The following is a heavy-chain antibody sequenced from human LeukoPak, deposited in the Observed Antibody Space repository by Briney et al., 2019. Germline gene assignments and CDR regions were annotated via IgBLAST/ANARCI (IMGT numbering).Heavy chain of an antibody. CDR3: AREEVERRGGDAFNI. D-gene: IGHD1-1*01. V-gene: IGHV3-21*01. CDR2: ITSSSSDI. Sequence: PGGSLSLPCAGSGFIFSSFNMDGARQAPGKGLEWVSFITSSSSDIYYADSVKGRFTISRDNAKNALYLQLNNMRAEDTEVYNCAREEVERRGGDAFNIWGQGNMVTVSS. CDR1: GFIFSSFN. J-gene: IGHJ3*02.